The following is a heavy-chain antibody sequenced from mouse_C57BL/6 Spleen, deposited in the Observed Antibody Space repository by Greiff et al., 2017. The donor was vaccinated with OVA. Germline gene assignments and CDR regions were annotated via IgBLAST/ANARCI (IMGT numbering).Heavy chain of an antibody. J-gene: IGHJ1*03. CDR2: IWSDGSP. D-gene: IGHD2-4*01. Sequence: VQLQESGPGLVAPSQSLSITCTVSGFSLTSYGVHWVRQPPGTGLEWLVVIWSDGSPTYNSALKSRLSISKDNSKSQVFLKMNRLQTEDTAMYYCARHGDYDGYFDGWGTGTTVTVSS. CDR1: GFSLTSYG. CDR3: ARHGDYDGYFDG. V-gene: IGHV2-6-1*01.